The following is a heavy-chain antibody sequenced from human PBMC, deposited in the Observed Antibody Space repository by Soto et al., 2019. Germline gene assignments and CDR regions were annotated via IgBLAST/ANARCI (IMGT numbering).Heavy chain of an antibody. J-gene: IGHJ4*02. CDR3: ARRFGRFNY. D-gene: IGHD3-10*01. V-gene: IGHV3-48*03. CDR2: IDGSGATK. Sequence: EVQLLESGGGLVQPGGSLRLSCGVSGFTFNDFEMNWVRQAPGKGLEWLAYIDGSGATKKYADSVRGRFTISRDNANNSLSLQMSILSAADTAMYYCARRFGRFNYWGQGTLVSVSS. CDR1: GFTFNDFE.